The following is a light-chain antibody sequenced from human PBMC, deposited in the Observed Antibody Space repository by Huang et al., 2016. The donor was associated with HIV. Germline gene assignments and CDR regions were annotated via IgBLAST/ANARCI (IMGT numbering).Light chain of an antibody. CDR3: HQYYSLPFT. Sequence: IVLTQSPDSLAVSLGERATINCRSSQSVLHRSNNKSYLAWFQQKPGHPPKLLIYWASPRESGVPDRFSGSGSGTDFTLSINNFQAEDVAVYYCHQYYSLPFTCGPGTKVDIK. J-gene: IGKJ3*01. CDR2: WAS. V-gene: IGKV4-1*01. CDR1: QSVLHRSNNKSY.